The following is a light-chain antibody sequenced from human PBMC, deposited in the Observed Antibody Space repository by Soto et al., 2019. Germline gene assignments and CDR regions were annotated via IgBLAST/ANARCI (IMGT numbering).Light chain of an antibody. V-gene: IGKV3-20*01. J-gene: IGKJ1*01. CDR3: QQYSSSPRT. Sequence: EIVLAQSPGTLSLSPGERATLSCRASQSVSSSYLAWYQQKPGQPPRLLIYGASSRATGIPDRFSGSGSGTEFTLTISRLEPEDFAVYYCQQYSSSPRTFGQGTKVEIK. CDR1: QSVSSSY. CDR2: GAS.